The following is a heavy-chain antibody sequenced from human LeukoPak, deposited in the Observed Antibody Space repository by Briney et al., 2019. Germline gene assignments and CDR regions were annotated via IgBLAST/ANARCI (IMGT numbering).Heavy chain of an antibody. CDR3: AYLGITMVRGVKDGMDV. V-gene: IGHV3-43*02. CDR2: ISGDGGST. Sequence: GGSLRLSCAASGFTFDDYAMHWVRQAPGKGLEWVSLISGDGGSTYYADSVKGRFTISRDNSKNSLYLQMNSLRTEDTALYYCAYLGITMVRGVKDGMDVWGQGTTVTVSS. CDR1: GFTFDDYA. J-gene: IGHJ6*02. D-gene: IGHD3-10*01.